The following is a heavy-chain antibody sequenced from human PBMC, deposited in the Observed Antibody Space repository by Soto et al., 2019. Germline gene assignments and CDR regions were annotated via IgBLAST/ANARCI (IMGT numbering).Heavy chain of an antibody. Sequence: GGSLRLSCAASGFTFRSFAMHWVRQAPGKGLEWVAVISYDATNKYYADSVKGRFTISRDNSKSTLYLQMNSLRTEDTAVYYCARAYCSGDTCYSVADYWGQGTLVTVSS. CDR3: ARAYCSGDTCYSVADY. CDR2: ISYDATNK. V-gene: IGHV3-30-3*01. D-gene: IGHD2-15*01. CDR1: GFTFRSFA. J-gene: IGHJ4*02.